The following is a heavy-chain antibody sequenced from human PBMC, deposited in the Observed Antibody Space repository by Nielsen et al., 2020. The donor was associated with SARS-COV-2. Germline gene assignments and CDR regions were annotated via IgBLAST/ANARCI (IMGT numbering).Heavy chain of an antibody. CDR3: ARAASANYYYYYGMDV. V-gene: IGHV3-21*04. CDR2: ISSSSSYI. Sequence: GGSLRLSCAASGFTFSSYSMNWVRQAPGKGLEWVSSISSSSSYIYYADSVKGRFTISRDNAKNSLYLQMNSLRAEDTAVYYCARAASANYYYYYGMDVWGQGTLVTVSS. CDR1: GFTFSSYS. J-gene: IGHJ6*02.